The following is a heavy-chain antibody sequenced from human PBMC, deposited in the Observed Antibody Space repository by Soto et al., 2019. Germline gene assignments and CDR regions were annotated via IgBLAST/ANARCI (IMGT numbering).Heavy chain of an antibody. CDR2: ISGSGGST. D-gene: IGHD2-15*01. V-gene: IGHV3-23*01. J-gene: IGHJ4*02. CDR1: GFTFSSYA. CDR3: AKDSEPIVVVAATPIDY. Sequence: GGSLRLSCAASGFTFSSYAMSWVRQAPGKGLEWVSAISGSGGSTYYADSVKGRFTISRDNSKNTLYLQMNSLRAEDTAVYYCAKDSEPIVVVAATPIDYWGQGTLVTVSS.